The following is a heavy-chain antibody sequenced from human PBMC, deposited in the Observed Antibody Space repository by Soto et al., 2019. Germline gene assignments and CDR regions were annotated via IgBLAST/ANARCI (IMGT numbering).Heavy chain of an antibody. V-gene: IGHV3-11*06. CDR3: AKEYGRLDY. Sequence: PGGSLTHSCAASGFTFSDYYMSGIRQAPGKGLEWVSYISSISGYTNYADSRKGRFTISRDNAKNSLYLQMNSMRAEDTAVYYCAKEYGRLDYWGQGTLVTVSS. CDR1: GFTFSDYY. D-gene: IGHD4-17*01. J-gene: IGHJ4*02. CDR2: ISSISGYT.